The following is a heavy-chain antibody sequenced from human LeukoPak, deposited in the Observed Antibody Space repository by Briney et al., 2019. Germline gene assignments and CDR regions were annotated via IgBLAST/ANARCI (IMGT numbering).Heavy chain of an antibody. D-gene: IGHD3-16*01. J-gene: IGHJ4*02. Sequence: GGSLRLSCAASRFTFSYYWMTWVRQAPGKGVEWVANIKQDASDKNYADSVKGRFTISRDNAKNSLYLQMHSLRVEDTAVYYCLGGVAADYWGRGTLVTVSS. CDR1: RFTFSYYW. CDR2: IKQDASDK. V-gene: IGHV3-7*01. CDR3: LGGVAADY.